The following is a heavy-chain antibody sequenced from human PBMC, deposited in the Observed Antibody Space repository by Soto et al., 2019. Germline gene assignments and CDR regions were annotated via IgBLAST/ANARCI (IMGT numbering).Heavy chain of an antibody. Sequence: ESGGGLVKPGGSLKLSCEASGFVFKDSSIHWVRQASGKGLEWVGRIRDRAYNYATAYAASVKGRFTISRDDSNNKAYLQMDSLKTEDTAIYYCTRLISAAQDYWGQGTLVTVSS. CDR1: GFVFKDSS. J-gene: IGHJ4*02. D-gene: IGHD3-10*01. V-gene: IGHV3-73*01. CDR3: TRLISAAQDY. CDR2: IRDRAYNYAT.